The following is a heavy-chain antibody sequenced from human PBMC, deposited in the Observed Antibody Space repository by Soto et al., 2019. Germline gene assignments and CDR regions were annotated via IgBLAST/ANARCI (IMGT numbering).Heavy chain of an antibody. Sequence: SETLSLTCTVSGGSISNYYWSWIRQPPGKGLEWIGYIHYSGSTNYNPSLKSRVTISVDTSKNQFSVKLTSVTATDTAVYYCARGYDPIDYRGQGTLVTVSS. CDR2: IHYSGST. CDR3: ARGYDPIDY. J-gene: IGHJ4*02. D-gene: IGHD6-13*01. V-gene: IGHV4-59*08. CDR1: GGSISNYY.